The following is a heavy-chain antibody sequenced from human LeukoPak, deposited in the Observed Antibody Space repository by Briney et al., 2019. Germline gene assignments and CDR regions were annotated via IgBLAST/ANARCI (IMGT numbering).Heavy chain of an antibody. V-gene: IGHV3-33*01. D-gene: IGHD6-13*01. CDR3: ARDPSRPYSSSWLDY. CDR2: IWYDGSNK. J-gene: IGHJ4*02. CDR1: GXTFSSYG. Sequence: GGSLRLSCAASGXTFSSYGMHWVRQAPGKGLEWVAVIWYDGSNKYYADSVKGRFTISRDNSKSTLYLQMNSLRAEDTAVYYCARDPSRPYSSSWLDYWGQGTLVTASS.